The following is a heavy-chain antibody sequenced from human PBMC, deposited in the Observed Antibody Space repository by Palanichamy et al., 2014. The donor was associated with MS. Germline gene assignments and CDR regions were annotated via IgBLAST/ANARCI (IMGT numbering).Heavy chain of an antibody. V-gene: IGHV1-8*01. Sequence: QVQLVQSGAEVKKPGASVKVSCKASGYTFTSYDINWVRQATGQGLEWMGWMNPNSGDTGYAQKFQGRVTMTRDTSIRTAYMELSSLTSEDTAVYYCAVGDSSGWYGLQWGQGTLVTVSS. CDR2: MNPNSGDT. D-gene: IGHD6-19*01. J-gene: IGHJ4*02. CDR1: GYTFTSYD. CDR3: AVGDSSGWYGLQ.